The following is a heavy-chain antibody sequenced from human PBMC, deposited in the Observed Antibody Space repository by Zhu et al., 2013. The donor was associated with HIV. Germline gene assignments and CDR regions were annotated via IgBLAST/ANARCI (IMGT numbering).Heavy chain of an antibody. D-gene: IGHD6-19*01. V-gene: IGHV4-34*01. Sequence: QVQLQQWGAGLLKPSETLSLTCAVYGGSFSGYYWSWIRQPPGKGLEWIGEINHSGSTNYNPSLKSRVTISVDTSKNQFSLKLSSVTAADTAVYYCARRAWGSSGWKDYWGQGTLGHRLL. CDR1: GGSFSGYY. CDR3: ARRAWGSSGWKDY. CDR2: INHSGST. J-gene: IGHJ4*02.